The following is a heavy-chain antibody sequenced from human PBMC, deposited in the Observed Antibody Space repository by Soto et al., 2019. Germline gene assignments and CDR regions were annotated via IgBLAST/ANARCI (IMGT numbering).Heavy chain of an antibody. CDR3: AKDFVGVRADAFDI. V-gene: IGHV3-23*01. J-gene: IGHJ3*02. CDR2: IRGSGGST. Sequence: EVQLLESGGGLVQPGGSLRLSCAASGFTFSSYAMSWVRQAPGKGLEWASSIRGSGGSTYYADSVKGRFTISRDNSKNTLYVQMNSLRAEDTAVYYCAKDFVGVRADAFDIWGQGTMVTVSS. D-gene: IGHD1-26*01. CDR1: GFTFSSYA.